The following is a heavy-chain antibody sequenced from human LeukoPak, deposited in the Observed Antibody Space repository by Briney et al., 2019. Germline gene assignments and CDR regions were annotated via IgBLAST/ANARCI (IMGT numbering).Heavy chain of an antibody. J-gene: IGHJ4*02. V-gene: IGHV3-64D*06. CDR3: VKDLNGTWSFDH. CDR2: ISSNEYDT. Sequence: PGGSLRLSCSASGFTFSAYFMHWVRQAPGKGLEYVSSISSNEYDTYYADSVKGRFTISRDNSKNTLFLQMSGLRAEDTAVYYCVKDLNGTWSFDHWGQGTLVTVSS. D-gene: IGHD2-8*01. CDR1: GFTFSAYF.